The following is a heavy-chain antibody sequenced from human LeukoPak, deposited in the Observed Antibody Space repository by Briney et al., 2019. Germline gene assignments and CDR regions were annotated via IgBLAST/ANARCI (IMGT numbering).Heavy chain of an antibody. D-gene: IGHD3-3*01. CDR2: ISASNGDT. CDR1: GYTFTNYG. V-gene: IGHV1-18*01. CDR3: ARVLSGITPDY. Sequence: ASVKVSCKASGYTFTNYGITWVRQAPGQGLEWMGWISASNGDTHYSEKFQGRITVTTDTSTSTAYMELRSLRSDDTAVYYCARVLSGITPDYWGQGTLVTVSS. J-gene: IGHJ4*02.